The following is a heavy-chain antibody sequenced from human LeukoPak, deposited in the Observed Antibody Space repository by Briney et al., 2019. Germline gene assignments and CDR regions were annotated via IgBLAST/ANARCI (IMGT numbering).Heavy chain of an antibody. J-gene: IGHJ4*02. CDR1: GYSFTSYL. Sequence: GESLKISCKGSGYSFTSYLIGWVRQMPGKGLEWMGIIYPGDSDTRYSPSFQGQVTISADKSISTAYLQWSSLKASDTAMYYCARFPYDSSGYYYGPIDYWGQGTLVTVSS. D-gene: IGHD3-22*01. V-gene: IGHV5-51*01. CDR3: ARFPYDSSGYYYGPIDY. CDR2: IYPGDSDT.